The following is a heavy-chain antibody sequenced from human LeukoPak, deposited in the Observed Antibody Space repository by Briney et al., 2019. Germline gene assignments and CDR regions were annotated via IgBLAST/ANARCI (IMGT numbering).Heavy chain of an antibody. J-gene: IGHJ4*02. CDR1: GFTFDDYA. CDR3: AKGDLSSSWSGFDY. V-gene: IGHV3-9*03. Sequence: PGGSLRLSCAASGFTFDDYAMHWVRQAPGKGLEWVSGISWNSGSIGYADSVKGRFTISRDNAKNSLYLQMNSLRAEDMALYYCAKGDLSSSWSGFDYWGQGTLVTVSS. CDR2: ISWNSGSI. D-gene: IGHD6-13*01.